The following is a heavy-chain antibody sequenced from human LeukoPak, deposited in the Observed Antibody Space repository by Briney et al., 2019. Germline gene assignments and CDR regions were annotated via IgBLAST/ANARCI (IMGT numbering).Heavy chain of an antibody. D-gene: IGHD3-3*01. CDR1: GFTFSSYA. Sequence: GGSLRLSCAASGFTFSSYAMSWVRQAPGKGLEWVSAISGSGGSTYYADSVKGRFTISRDNSKNTLYLQMNSLRAEDTAVYYCASYDFWSGYYEYYFDYWGQGTLVTVSS. CDR3: ASYDFWSGYYEYYFDY. CDR2: ISGSGGST. J-gene: IGHJ4*02. V-gene: IGHV3-23*01.